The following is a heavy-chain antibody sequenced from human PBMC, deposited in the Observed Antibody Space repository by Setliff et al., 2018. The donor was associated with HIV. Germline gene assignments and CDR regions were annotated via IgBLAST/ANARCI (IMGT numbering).Heavy chain of an antibody. D-gene: IGHD2-21*01. J-gene: IGHJ4*02. CDR2: INHSGST. Sequence: KTSETLSLTCAVYGGSFSDYFWTWIRQPPGKGLEWIGDINHSGSTNYNPSLKSRVAMSFDTSKNQFSLRLGSVTAADTAVYYCASGLFYDYWGQGALVTVSS. CDR3: ASGLFYDY. CDR1: GGSFSDYF. V-gene: IGHV4-34*01.